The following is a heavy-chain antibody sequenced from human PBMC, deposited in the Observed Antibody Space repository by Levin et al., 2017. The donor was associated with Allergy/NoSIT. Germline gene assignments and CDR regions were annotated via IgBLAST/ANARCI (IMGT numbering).Heavy chain of an antibody. J-gene: IGHJ4*02. Sequence: PLASVKVSCKASGYTFTGHYIHWVRQAPGQGLEWMGWLNPSSGGIVYAQKFRGRVTMTRDTSITTAYMELTGLRSDDTAVYYCARGHIHYLDNTAYCDSWGQGTLVTVSS. CDR1: GYTFTGHY. D-gene: IGHD3-22*01. CDR2: LNPSSGGI. V-gene: IGHV1-2*02. CDR3: ARGHIHYLDNTAYCDS.